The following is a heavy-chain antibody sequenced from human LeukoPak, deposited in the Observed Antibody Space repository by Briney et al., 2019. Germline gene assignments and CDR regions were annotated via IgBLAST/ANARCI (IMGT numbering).Heavy chain of an antibody. CDR3: ARGPYASGRYYLLDP. D-gene: IGHD3-10*01. Sequence: SETLSLTCTVSGGSLSSNYWSWIRQPAGKGLEWIGRIYTSGSTNYNPSLKSRVTMSVDTSKNQFSLKLSSVTAADTAVYYCARGPYASGRYYLLDPWGQGTLVTVSS. V-gene: IGHV4-4*07. CDR1: GGSLSSNY. J-gene: IGHJ5*02. CDR2: IYTSGST.